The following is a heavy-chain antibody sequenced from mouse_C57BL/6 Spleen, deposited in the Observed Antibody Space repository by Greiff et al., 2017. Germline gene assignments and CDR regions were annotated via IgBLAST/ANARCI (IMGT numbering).Heavy chain of an antibody. CDR3: ARTYGSSYGYFDV. Sequence: QVQLQQSGPELVKPGASVKISCKASGYAFSSSWMNWVKQRPGKGLEWIGRIYPGDGDTNYNGKFKGKATLTADKSSSTAYMQLSSLTSEDSAVYVCARTYGSSYGYFDVWGTGTTVTVSS. V-gene: IGHV1-82*01. CDR2: IYPGDGDT. D-gene: IGHD1-1*01. J-gene: IGHJ1*03. CDR1: GYAFSSSW.